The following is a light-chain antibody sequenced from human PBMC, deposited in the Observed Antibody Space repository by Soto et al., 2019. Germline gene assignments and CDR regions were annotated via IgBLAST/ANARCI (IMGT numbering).Light chain of an antibody. V-gene: IGKV3-20*01. CDR3: QQYDNSPIT. CDR2: GAS. Sequence: EIVLTQSPGIFSLSPGERASLSCGASQSISSSFLAWYQQRPGQAPRLLIYGASSRATGIPDRFSGTGSETDFTLTISRLEPEDFAVYYCQQYDNSPITIGQGTRLEIK. CDR1: QSISSSF. J-gene: IGKJ5*01.